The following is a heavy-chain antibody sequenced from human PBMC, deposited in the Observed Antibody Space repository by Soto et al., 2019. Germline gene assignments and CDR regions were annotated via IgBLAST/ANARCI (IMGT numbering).Heavy chain of an antibody. CDR2: IYYSGST. J-gene: IGHJ4*02. CDR3: AGGPHYDSSGYSLNFDY. V-gene: IGHV4-59*01. Sequence: SETLSLTCTVSGGSISSYYWSWIRQPPGKGLEWIGYIYYSGSTNYNPSLKSRVTISVDTSKNQFSLKLSSVTAADTAVYYCAGGPHYDSSGYSLNFDYWGQGTLVTVSS. D-gene: IGHD3-22*01. CDR1: GGSISSYY.